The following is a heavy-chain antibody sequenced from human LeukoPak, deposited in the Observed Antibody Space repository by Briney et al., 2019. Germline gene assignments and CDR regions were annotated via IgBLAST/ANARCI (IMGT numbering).Heavy chain of an antibody. CDR2: ISYDGSNK. Sequence: GGSLRLSCVASGFTFSSYAMHWVRQAPGKGLEWVAVISYDGSNKYYADSVKGRFTISRDNSKNTLYLQMNSLRAEDTAVYYCARDCSGGSRYSGYDYYYYGMDVWGQGTTVTVSS. CDR3: ARDCSGGSRYSGYDYYYYGMDV. CDR1: GFTFSSYA. J-gene: IGHJ6*02. D-gene: IGHD2-15*01. V-gene: IGHV3-30*04.